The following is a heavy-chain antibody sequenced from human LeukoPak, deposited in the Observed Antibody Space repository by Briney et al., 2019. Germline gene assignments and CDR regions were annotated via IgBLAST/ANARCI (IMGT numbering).Heavy chain of an antibody. D-gene: IGHD3-10*02. CDR2: IYYSGNT. V-gene: IGHV4-59*01. CDR1: GGSISPYY. J-gene: IGHJ4*02. Sequence: SETLSLTCTVSGGSISPYYWSWIRQPPGKGLEWLGYIYYSGNTEYKPSLKSRVTMSVDTSKNQFSLRLSSVTAADTAVYYCARSTGSTMFIDYWGQGTLVTVSS. CDR3: ARSTGSTMFIDY.